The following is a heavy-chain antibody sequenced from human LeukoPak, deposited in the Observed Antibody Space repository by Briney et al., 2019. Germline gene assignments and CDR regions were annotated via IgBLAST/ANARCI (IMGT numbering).Heavy chain of an antibody. Sequence: PSETLSLTCAVYGGSFSGYYWSWIRQPPGKGLEWLGEINHSGSTNYNPSLKSRVTISVDTSKNQFSLKLSSVTAADTAVYYCARGPYCSGGSCSVAFDYWGQGTLVTVSS. CDR2: INHSGST. J-gene: IGHJ4*02. CDR3: ARGPYCSGGSCSVAFDY. D-gene: IGHD2-15*01. V-gene: IGHV4-34*01. CDR1: GGSFSGYY.